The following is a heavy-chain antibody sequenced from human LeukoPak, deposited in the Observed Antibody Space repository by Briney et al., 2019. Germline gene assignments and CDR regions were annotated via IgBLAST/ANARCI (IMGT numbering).Heavy chain of an antibody. Sequence: GGSLRLSCAASGFTFSSYAMTWVRQAPGKGLEWVSTISGSGGSTYYADSVKGRFTISRDNSKNTVYLQMNSLRVEDTAVYYCAKDGHSSGWGLGYWGQGTLITVSS. CDR1: GFTFSSYA. J-gene: IGHJ4*02. D-gene: IGHD6-19*01. CDR3: AKDGHSSGWGLGY. CDR2: ISGSGGST. V-gene: IGHV3-23*01.